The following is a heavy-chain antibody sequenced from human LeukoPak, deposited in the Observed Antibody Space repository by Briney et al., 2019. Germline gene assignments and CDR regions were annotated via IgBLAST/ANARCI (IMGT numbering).Heavy chain of an antibody. CDR3: ARAHQYPRPAGWFEP. D-gene: IGHD1-14*01. Sequence: PSETLSLTCSVSDGSISSNSYYWGWMRQPPGKGLEWIGSISYSGRTYYNPSLESRVTISVDASKNQFSLELNSVTAADTAVYYCARAHQYPRPAGWFEPWGQGTLVTV. J-gene: IGHJ5*02. CDR2: ISYSGRT. CDR1: DGSISSNSYY. V-gene: IGHV4-39*01.